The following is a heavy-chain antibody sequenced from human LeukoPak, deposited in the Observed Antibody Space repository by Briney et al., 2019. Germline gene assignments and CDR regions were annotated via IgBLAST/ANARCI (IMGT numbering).Heavy chain of an antibody. CDR2: IRSKAYGETA. V-gene: IGHV3-49*04. Sequence: GGSLRLSCAASGFTVSSNHMSWVRQAPGKGLEWVGFIRSKAYGETADYAASVKGGFTISRDDSKAIAYLQMNSLKTEDTAVYHCTRDRGAYNLYDYWGQGTLVTVSS. J-gene: IGHJ4*02. CDR3: TRDRGAYNLYDY. CDR1: GFTVSSNH. D-gene: IGHD1-1*01.